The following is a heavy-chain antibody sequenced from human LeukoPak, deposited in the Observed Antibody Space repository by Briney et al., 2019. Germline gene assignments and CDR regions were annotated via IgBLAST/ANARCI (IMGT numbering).Heavy chain of an antibody. D-gene: IGHD1-26*01. CDR2: IYYSGST. CDR1: GGSISSSSYY. V-gene: IGHV4-39*01. CDR3: ARGLQSHYRYWYFDL. Sequence: SETLSLTCTVSGGSISSSSYYWGWIRQPPGKGLEWIGSIYYSGSTYYNPSLKSRVTISVDTSKNQFSLKLTSVTAADTAVYYCARGLQSHYRYWYFDLWGRGTLVTVSS. J-gene: IGHJ2*01.